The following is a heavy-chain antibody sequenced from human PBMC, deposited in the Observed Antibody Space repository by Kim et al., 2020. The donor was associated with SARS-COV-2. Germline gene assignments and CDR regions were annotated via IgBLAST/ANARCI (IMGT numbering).Heavy chain of an antibody. J-gene: IGHJ5*02. D-gene: IGHD4-17*01. CDR2: VIPIFGKT. CDR3: ASIYGLHGWFDL. CDR1: GNTFSGYA. Sequence: SVKVSCKTSGNTFSGYAINWVRQAPGQGLEWMGDVIPIFGKTNYAQKFQGRVTITADETTSTAFMELRSLRSEDTAVYYCASIYGLHGWFDLGGQGPLVTVSS. V-gene: IGHV1-69*13.